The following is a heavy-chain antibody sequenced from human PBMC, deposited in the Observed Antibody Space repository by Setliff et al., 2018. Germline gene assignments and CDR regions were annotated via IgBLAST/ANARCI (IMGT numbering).Heavy chain of an antibody. CDR3: ARGCAAGACYSDYYYYMDV. Sequence: SETLSLTCTVSSGAIINYYWSWIRQPPGRPLEWIGYIKYDGTTDYNPALDSRVTMSVDTSMNQFSLKLKSVTAADTAMYYCARGCAAGACYSDYYYYMDVWGKGTTVTVSS. V-gene: IGHV4-59*01. J-gene: IGHJ6*03. CDR2: IKYDGTT. D-gene: IGHD2-15*01. CDR1: SGAIINYY.